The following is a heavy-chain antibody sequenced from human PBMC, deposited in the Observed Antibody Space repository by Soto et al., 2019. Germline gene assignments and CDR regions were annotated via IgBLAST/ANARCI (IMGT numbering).Heavy chain of an antibody. CDR1: GFTFSSYG. Sequence: QVQLVESGGGVVQPGTSLRLSCAGSGFTFSSYGMDWVRQAPGKGLEWVAGISYDGSNKYYADSVKGRFTISRDNSKNTLYLQMSSVRADDTAAYYCAEDRMGAGVRGYFDYWGQGPLVTVSS. CDR3: AEDRMGAGVRGYFDY. J-gene: IGHJ4*02. D-gene: IGHD3-10*01. CDR2: ISYDGSNK. V-gene: IGHV3-30*18.